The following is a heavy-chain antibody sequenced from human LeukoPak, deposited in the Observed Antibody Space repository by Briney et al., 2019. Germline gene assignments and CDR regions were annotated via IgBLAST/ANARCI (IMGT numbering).Heavy chain of an antibody. CDR1: GYNFKNYW. D-gene: IGHD3-3*01. V-gene: IGHV5-51*01. CDR2: SYPGDSDT. Sequence: GESLKISGKGAGYNFKNYWIGWVRQMLGEGLEWIGSSYPGDSDTRYSPSLQGQVTISADKSITTAYLQWSSLKAWDTAMYYCERHPDRRTTIFGMFIGAFDMWGQGTMVTVSS. J-gene: IGHJ3*02. CDR3: ERHPDRRTTIFGMFIGAFDM.